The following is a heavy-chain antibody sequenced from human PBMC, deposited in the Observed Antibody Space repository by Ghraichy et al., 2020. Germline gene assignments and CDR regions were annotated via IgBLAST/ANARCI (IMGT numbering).Heavy chain of an antibody. Sequence: SQTLSLTCTVSGGSVSSGSYYWSWIRQPPGKGLEWIGYIYYSGSTNYNPSLKSRVTISVDTSKNQFSLKLSSVTAADTAVYYCATLYCSSTSCYSDYWGQGTLVTVSS. J-gene: IGHJ4*02. CDR3: ATLYCSSTSCYSDY. CDR2: IYYSGST. CDR1: GGSVSSGSYY. D-gene: IGHD2-2*01. V-gene: IGHV4-61*01.